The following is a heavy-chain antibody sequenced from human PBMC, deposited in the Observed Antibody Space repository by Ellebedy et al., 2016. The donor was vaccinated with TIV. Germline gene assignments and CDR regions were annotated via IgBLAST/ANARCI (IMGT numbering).Heavy chain of an antibody. J-gene: IGHJ2*01. D-gene: IGHD6-19*01. CDR2: IKPDGIAT. V-gene: IGHV3-7*03. CDR1: GFGFSSYW. Sequence: GESLKISCAASGFGFSSYWLSWVRHLPGKGLEWVANIKPDGIATKYVDSVRGRFTISRDNANNTLYLQMTSLRAEDTAVYFCARAGSSGWEAYFDLWGRGTLVTVSS. CDR3: ARAGSSGWEAYFDL.